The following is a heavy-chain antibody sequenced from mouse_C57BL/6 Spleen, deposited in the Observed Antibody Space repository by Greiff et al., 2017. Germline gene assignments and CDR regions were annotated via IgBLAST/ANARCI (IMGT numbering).Heavy chain of an antibody. CDR2: IYPGSGNT. J-gene: IGHJ3*01. CDR3: ARDGSSYVGAY. D-gene: IGHD1-1*01. Sequence: LQLQQSGPELVKPGASVKISCKASGYSFTSYYIHWVKQRPGQGLEWIGWIYPGSGNTKYNEKFKGKATLTADTSSSTAYMPLSSLTSEDSAVYYCARDGSSYVGAYWGQGTLVTVSA. CDR1: GYSFTSYY. V-gene: IGHV1-66*01.